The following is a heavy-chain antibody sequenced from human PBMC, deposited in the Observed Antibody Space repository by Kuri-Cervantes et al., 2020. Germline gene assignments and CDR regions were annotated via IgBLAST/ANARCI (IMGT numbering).Heavy chain of an antibody. D-gene: IGHD1-1*01. Sequence: GESLKISCAASGFTFSSYDMHWVRQATGKGLEWVSAIGTAGDTYYPGSVKGRFTISRENAKNSLYLQMNSLRAGDTAVYYCARGTRRNWNYVGYWGQGTLVTVSS. CDR1: GFTFSSYD. CDR2: IGTAGDT. V-gene: IGHV3-13*01. CDR3: ARGTRRNWNYVGY. J-gene: IGHJ4*02.